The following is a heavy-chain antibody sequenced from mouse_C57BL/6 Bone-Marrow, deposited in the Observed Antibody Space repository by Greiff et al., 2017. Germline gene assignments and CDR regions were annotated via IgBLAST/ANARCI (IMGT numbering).Heavy chain of an antibody. CDR1: GYAFTNYL. CDR2: INPGSGGT. J-gene: IGHJ2*01. Sequence: VQLQQSGAELVRPGTSVKVSCKASGYAFTNYLIEWVKQRPGQGLEWIGVINPGSGGTNYNEKFKGKATLTADKSSSTAYMQLSSLTSEDSAVYFCARSELGPYYFDYWGQGTTLTVSS. D-gene: IGHD4-1*01. V-gene: IGHV1-54*01. CDR3: ARSELGPYYFDY.